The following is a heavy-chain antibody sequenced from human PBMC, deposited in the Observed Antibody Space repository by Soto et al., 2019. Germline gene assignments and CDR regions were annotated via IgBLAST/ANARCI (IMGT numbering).Heavy chain of an antibody. V-gene: IGHV3-23*01. CDR2: ITNSDGST. Sequence: PGGSLRLSCAGSGFTFSNFAMTWLRQAPGKGLEWVSTITNSDGSTYYADSVKGRFTISRDNSKNTLFLQMNSLRAEDTALYYCAEGGFYDGFDYWGQGTLVTVSS. D-gene: IGHD5-12*01. CDR3: AEGGFYDGFDY. J-gene: IGHJ4*02. CDR1: GFTFSNFA.